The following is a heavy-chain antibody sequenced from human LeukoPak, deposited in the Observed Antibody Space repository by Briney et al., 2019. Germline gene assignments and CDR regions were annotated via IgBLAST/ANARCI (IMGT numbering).Heavy chain of an antibody. D-gene: IGHD5-18*01. CDR1: GGTFSSYA. Sequence: GASVKVSCKASGGTFSSYAISWVRQAPGQGLEWMGGIIPIFGTANYAQKFQGRVTITADESTSTAYMELSSLRSEDTAVYYCAREPLYLDTAMVTYYYGMDVWGQGTTVTVSS. CDR2: IIPIFGTA. CDR3: AREPLYLDTAMVTYYYGMDV. J-gene: IGHJ6*02. V-gene: IGHV1-69*13.